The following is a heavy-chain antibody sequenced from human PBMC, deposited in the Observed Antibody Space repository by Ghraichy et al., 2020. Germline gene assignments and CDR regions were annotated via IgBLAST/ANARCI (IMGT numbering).Heavy chain of an antibody. J-gene: IGHJ6*02. Sequence: SETLSLTCTVSGGSISSSSYYWGWIRQPPGKGLEWIGSIYYSGSTYYNPSLKSRVTISVDTSKNQFSLKLSSVTAADTAVYYCARQPLGYCSGGSCYPEHYYGMDVWGQGTTVTVSS. D-gene: IGHD2-15*01. CDR1: GGSISSSSYY. V-gene: IGHV4-39*01. CDR2: IYYSGST. CDR3: ARQPLGYCSGGSCYPEHYYGMDV.